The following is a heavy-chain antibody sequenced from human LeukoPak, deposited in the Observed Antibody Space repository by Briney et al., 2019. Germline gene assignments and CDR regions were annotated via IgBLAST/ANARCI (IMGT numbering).Heavy chain of an antibody. D-gene: IGHD2-15*01. CDR3: ARRNRYCSGGSCKYYFDY. CDR1: GGSFSGYY. Sequence: SETLSLTCAVYGGSFSGYYWSWIRQPPGKGLEWIGEINHSGSTNYNPSLKSRVTIPVDTSKNQFSLKLSSVTAADTAVYYCARRNRYCSGGSCKYYFDYWGQGTLVTVSS. CDR2: INHSGST. J-gene: IGHJ4*02. V-gene: IGHV4-34*01.